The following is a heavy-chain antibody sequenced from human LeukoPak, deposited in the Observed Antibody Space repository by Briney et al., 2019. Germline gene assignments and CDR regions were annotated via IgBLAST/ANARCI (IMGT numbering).Heavy chain of an antibody. CDR2: IYYTGST. CDR3: ARISSSSWYSVDY. D-gene: IGHD6-13*01. V-gene: IGHV4-59*03. J-gene: IGHJ4*02. CDR1: GGSISSYY. Sequence: SETLSLTCTVSGGSISSYYWSWIRQPPGKGLEWIGYIYYTGSTNYNPSLKSRVTISVDTSKNQFSLKLSSVTAADTAVYYCARISSSSWYSVDYWGQGTLVTVSS.